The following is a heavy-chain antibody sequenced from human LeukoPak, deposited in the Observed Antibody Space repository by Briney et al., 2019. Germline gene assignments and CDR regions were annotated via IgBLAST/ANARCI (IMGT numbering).Heavy chain of an antibody. J-gene: IGHJ4*02. Sequence: GESLKISCKGSGCSFTTYWIGWVRQMPGKGLEWMGIIYPDDSDTTYTPSLQGQVTISADTSPNTAHQQRSSLKAPTPATYYCARQHMATFDYWGQGPLVTVSS. CDR3: ARQHMATFDY. D-gene: IGHD5-24*01. V-gene: IGHV5-51*01. CDR2: IYPDDSDT. CDR1: GCSFTTYW.